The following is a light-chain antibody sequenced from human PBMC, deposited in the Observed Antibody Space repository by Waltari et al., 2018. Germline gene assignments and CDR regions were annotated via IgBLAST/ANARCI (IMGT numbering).Light chain of an antibody. Sequence: SYELKQPPSVSVSPGQTARITCSGDALSNEYAYWYRQKPGKAPELLIYKDKERPSRILELFSGSNSGTTITMTISGVQAEDEADYYCQSSNSIGADFVFGTGTKVTVL. CDR2: KDK. CDR3: QSSNSIGADFV. J-gene: IGLJ1*01. V-gene: IGLV3-25*03. CDR1: ALSNEY.